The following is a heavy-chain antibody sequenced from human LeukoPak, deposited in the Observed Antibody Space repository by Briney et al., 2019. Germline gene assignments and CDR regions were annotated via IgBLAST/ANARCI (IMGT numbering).Heavy chain of an antibody. V-gene: IGHV1-46*01. CDR2: INPSGGTT. J-gene: IGHJ6*02. CDR1: GYTFTNYY. CDR3: ARPTSIIPASNVYYYYYAMDV. D-gene: IGHD2-2*01. Sequence: GASVKVSCKASGYTFTNYYMHWVRQAPGQGLEWMGIINPSGGTTTHAHKFQDRVTLPRDRSTSTVYMEVSSLRPEDTAVYYCARPTSIIPASNVYYYYYAMDVWGQGTTVTVSS.